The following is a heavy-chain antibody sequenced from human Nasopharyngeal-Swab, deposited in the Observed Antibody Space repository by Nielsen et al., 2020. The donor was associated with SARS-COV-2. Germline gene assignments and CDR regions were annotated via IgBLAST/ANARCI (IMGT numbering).Heavy chain of an antibody. CDR2: IIPLLGIA. D-gene: IGHD2-2*01. J-gene: IGHJ3*02. V-gene: IGHV1-69*10. CDR3: ARSGWAYCSGTRCYDAFDI. Sequence: SVKVSCKASGYTFSGYFIHWFRQAPGQGLEWMGGIIPLLGIANYAQKFQDRVTITADKSTSTAYMELSSLRSEDTAVYYCARSGWAYCSGTRCYDAFDIWGQGTMVTVSS. CDR1: GYTFSGYF.